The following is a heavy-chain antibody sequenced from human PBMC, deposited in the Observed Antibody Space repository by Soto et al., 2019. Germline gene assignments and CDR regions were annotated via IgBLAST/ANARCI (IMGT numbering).Heavy chain of an antibody. CDR2: IIPILGIA. V-gene: IGHV1-69*02. CDR1: GGTFSSYT. CDR3: RAAPSSWALPDY. J-gene: IGHJ4*02. Sequence: QVQLVQSGAEVKKPGSSVKVSCKASGGTFSSYTISCVRQAPGQGLEWMGRIIPILGIANYAQKFQGRVTITADKSTSTAYMELSSLISEDTAVYYCRAAPSSWALPDYWGQGTLVTVSS. D-gene: IGHD6-13*01.